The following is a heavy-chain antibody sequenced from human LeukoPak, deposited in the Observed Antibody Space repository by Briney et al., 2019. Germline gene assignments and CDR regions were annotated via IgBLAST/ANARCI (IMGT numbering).Heavy chain of an antibody. CDR1: GFTFDDYA. J-gene: IGHJ5*02. V-gene: IGHV3-9*01. D-gene: IGHD3-10*01. CDR2: ISWNSGSI. Sequence: PGRSLRLSCAASGFTFDDYAMHWVRHAPGKGLEWVSGISWNSGSIGYADSVKGRFTISRDNAKNSLYLQMNSLRAEDTALYYCAKGVRGALHNWFDPWGQGTLVTVSS. CDR3: AKGVRGALHNWFDP.